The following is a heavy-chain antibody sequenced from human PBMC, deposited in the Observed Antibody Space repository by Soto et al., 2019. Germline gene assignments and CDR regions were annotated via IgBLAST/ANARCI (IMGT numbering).Heavy chain of an antibody. D-gene: IGHD3-22*01. CDR2: IYPQDSDT. CDR1: GYMFSSYW. CDR3: ARQRLDRSNWFDP. J-gene: IGHJ5*02. V-gene: IGHV5-51*01. Sequence: GESLKISCKGSGYMFSSYWIAWVRQMPGKGLEWIGIIYPQDSDTRYSPSFQGQVTISADKSINTAFLQWSSLKASDTAVYYCARQRLDRSNWFDPWGQGTQVTVSS.